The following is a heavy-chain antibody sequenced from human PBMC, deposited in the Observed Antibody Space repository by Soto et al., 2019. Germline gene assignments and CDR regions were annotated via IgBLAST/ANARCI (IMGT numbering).Heavy chain of an antibody. J-gene: IGHJ5*01. Sequence: PGESLKISCHTSGYTFTNYWIGWVRQMPGGGLEWLGLIFPRDFDVRYSPSFEGQVTISADRSTATAFPQWRSLEASDSALYFCARLVSLLQPIDSWGQGTPVTVSS. CDR2: IFPRDFDV. V-gene: IGHV5-51*01. CDR1: GYTFTNYW. CDR3: ARLVSLLQPIDS. D-gene: IGHD4-4*01.